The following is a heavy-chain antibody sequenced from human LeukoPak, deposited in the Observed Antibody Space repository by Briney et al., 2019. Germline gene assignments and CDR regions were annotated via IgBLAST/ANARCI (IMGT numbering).Heavy chain of an antibody. V-gene: IGHV1-2*02. CDR2: INPNSGGT. D-gene: IGHD1/OR15-1a*01. CDR1: GYTFTSYY. J-gene: IGHJ6*03. Sequence: ASVKVSCKASGYTFTSYYMYWVRQAPGQGLEWMGWINPNSGGTNYAQKFQGRVTMTRDTSISTAYMELSRLRSDDTAVYYCARGTTLYYYMDVWGKGTTVTISS. CDR3: ARGTTLYYYMDV.